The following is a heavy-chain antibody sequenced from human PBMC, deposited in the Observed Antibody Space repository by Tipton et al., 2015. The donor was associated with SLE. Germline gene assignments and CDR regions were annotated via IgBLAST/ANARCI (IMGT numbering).Heavy chain of an antibody. D-gene: IGHD4-11*01. J-gene: IGHJ6*02. CDR2: IYCSGST. CDR1: GGSISSGDYY. Sequence: TLSLTCTVSGGSISSGDYYWGWIRQPPGKGLEWIGSIYCSGSTYYNPSLKSRVTISVDTSKNQFSLKLTSATAADTAVYYCARVCRDYTYYYYYGMDVWGQGTTVTVSS. V-gene: IGHV4-39*07. CDR3: ARVCRDYTYYYYYGMDV.